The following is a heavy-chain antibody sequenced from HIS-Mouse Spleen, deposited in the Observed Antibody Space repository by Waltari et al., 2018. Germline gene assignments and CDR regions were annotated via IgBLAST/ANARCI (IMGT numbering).Heavy chain of an antibody. J-gene: IGHJ2*01. Sequence: QLQLQASGPGLVKPSETLSLTCTVSGCSISSSSYYWGWLRQPPGKGLEWIGSIYYSGSTYYNPSLKSRVTISVDTSKNQFSLKLSSVTAADTAVYYCAREIPYSSSWYDWYFDLWGRGTLVTVSS. V-gene: IGHV4-39*07. CDR3: AREIPYSSSWYDWYFDL. CDR2: IYYSGST. D-gene: IGHD6-13*01. CDR1: GCSISSSSYY.